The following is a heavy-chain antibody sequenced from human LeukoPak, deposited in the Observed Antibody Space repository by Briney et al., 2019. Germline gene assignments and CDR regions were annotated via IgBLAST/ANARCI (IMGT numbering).Heavy chain of an antibody. J-gene: IGHJ4*02. V-gene: IGHV3-30*18. CDR3: AKDQGIQLWFPFDY. D-gene: IGHD5-18*01. Sequence: GGSLRLSCAASGFTFSSYGMHWVRQAPGKGLEWVTVISYDGSDKYYADSVKGRFTISRDNSKNTLYLQMNSLRAEDTAVYYCAKDQGIQLWFPFDYWGQGTLVTVSS. CDR1: GFTFSSYG. CDR2: ISYDGSDK.